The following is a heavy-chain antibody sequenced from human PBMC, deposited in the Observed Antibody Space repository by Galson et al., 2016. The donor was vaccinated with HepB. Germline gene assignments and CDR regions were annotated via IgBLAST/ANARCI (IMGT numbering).Heavy chain of an antibody. CDR2: IYWDDDK. V-gene: IGHV2-5*02. D-gene: IGHD6-19*01. CDR1: GFSLNTSGVG. J-gene: IGHJ4*02. CDR3: AHTQWSAARPEGFDY. Sequence: HALVKPTQTLTLTCTFSGFSLNTSGVGVGWIRQPPGKALEWLALIYWDDDKRYSPSLKSRLTITKDTSKNHVVLAMTNMDPVDTATYHCAHTQWSAARPEGFDYWGQGTPVTVSS.